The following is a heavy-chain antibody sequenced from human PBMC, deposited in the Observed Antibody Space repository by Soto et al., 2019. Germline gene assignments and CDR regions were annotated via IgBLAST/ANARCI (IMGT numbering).Heavy chain of an antibody. Sequence: VASVKVSCKASGYTFSSYGISWVRQAPGQGLEWMGWISAYNGNTNYAQKLQGRVTMTTDTSTSTAYMELRSLRSDDTAVYYCARVAVVVTAINWFDPWGQGTLVTVSS. V-gene: IGHV1-18*01. J-gene: IGHJ5*02. CDR1: GYTFSSYG. CDR3: ARVAVVVTAINWFDP. CDR2: ISAYNGNT. D-gene: IGHD2-21*02.